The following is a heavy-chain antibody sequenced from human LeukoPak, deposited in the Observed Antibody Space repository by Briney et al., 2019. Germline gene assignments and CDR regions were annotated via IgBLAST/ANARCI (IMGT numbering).Heavy chain of an antibody. CDR1: GGSFSGYY. D-gene: IGHD3-22*01. V-gene: IGHV4-34*01. Sequence: SETLSLTCAVYGGSFSGYYWSWIRQPPGKGLEWIGEINHSGSTNYNPSLKSRVTISVDTSKNQFSLKLSSVTAADTAVCYCARGRGITMIVVVITSWYFDLWGRGTLVTVSS. CDR3: ARGRGITMIVVVITSWYFDL. J-gene: IGHJ2*01. CDR2: INHSGST.